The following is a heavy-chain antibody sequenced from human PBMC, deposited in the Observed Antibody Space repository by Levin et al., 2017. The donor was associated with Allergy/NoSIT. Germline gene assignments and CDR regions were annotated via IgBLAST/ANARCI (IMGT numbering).Heavy chain of an antibody. J-gene: IGHJ3*02. CDR2: ISYDGSNK. D-gene: IGHD1-1*01. V-gene: IGHV3-30-3*01. CDR1: GFTFSSYA. Sequence: PGGSLRLSCAASGFTFSSYAMHWVRQAPGKGLEWVAVISYDGSNKYYADSVKGRFTISRDNSKNTLYLQMNSLRAEDTAVYYCARRHRVPKRAFDIWGQGTMVTVSS. CDR3: ARRHRVPKRAFDI.